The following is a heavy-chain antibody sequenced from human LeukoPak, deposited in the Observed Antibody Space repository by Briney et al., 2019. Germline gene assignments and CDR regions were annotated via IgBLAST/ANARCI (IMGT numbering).Heavy chain of an antibody. J-gene: IGHJ4*02. D-gene: IGHD2-2*01. CDR1: GGSFSGYY. CDR3: ARWREYALDY. V-gene: IGHV4-34*01. Sequence: SETLSLTCAVYGGSFSGYYWSWIRQPPGKGLEWIGEINHSGSTNYNPSLKSRVTISVDTSKNQFSLKLSSVTAADTAVYYCARWREYALDYWGQGSLVTVSS. CDR2: INHSGST.